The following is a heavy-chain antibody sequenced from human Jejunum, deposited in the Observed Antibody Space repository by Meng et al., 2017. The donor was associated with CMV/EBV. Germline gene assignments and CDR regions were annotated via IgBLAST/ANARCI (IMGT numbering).Heavy chain of an antibody. V-gene: IGHV4-30-4*08. J-gene: IGHJ5*02. CDR1: GSISSGDYY. D-gene: IGHD2-2*01. CDR2: IKYSGRT. CDR3: ARTQDCSTTSCYTGFDP. Sequence: GSISSGDYYWSWIRQPPGKGLEWIGFIKYSGRTYYNPSLTSRVTISLDTSENHFSLRLSSVTAADTAVYYCARTQDCSTTSCYTGFDPWGQGTLVTAPQ.